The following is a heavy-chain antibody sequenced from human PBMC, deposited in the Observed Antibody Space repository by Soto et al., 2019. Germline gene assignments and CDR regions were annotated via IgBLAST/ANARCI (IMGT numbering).Heavy chain of an antibody. J-gene: IGHJ6*02. CDR1: GFTFSSYG. CDR3: AKEGSDYDILTGSGYYGMDV. D-gene: IGHD3-9*01. Sequence: QVQLVESGGGVVQPGRSLSLSCAASGFTFSSYGMHWVRQAPGKGLEWVAVVSYDGSYKNYADSVKGRFTISRDNSKNTLYLQMNSLRAEDTAVYYCAKEGSDYDILTGSGYYGMDVWGQGTTVTVSS. CDR2: VSYDGSYK. V-gene: IGHV3-30*18.